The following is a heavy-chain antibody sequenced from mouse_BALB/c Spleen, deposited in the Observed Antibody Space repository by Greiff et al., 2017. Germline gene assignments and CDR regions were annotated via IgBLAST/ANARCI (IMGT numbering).Heavy chain of an antibody. CDR2: IDPANGNT. CDR1: GFNIKDTY. J-gene: IGHJ3*01. D-gene: IGHD2-4*01. Sequence: VQLQQSGAELVKPGASVKLSCTASGFNIKDTYMHWVKQRPEQGLEWIGRIDPANGNTKYDPKFQGKATITADTSSNTAYLQLSSLTSEDTAVYYCARMITTGPFAYWGQGTLVTVSA. CDR3: ARMITTGPFAY. V-gene: IGHV14-3*02.